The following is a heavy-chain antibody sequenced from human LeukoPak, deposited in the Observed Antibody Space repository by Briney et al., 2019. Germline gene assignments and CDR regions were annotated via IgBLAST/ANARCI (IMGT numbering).Heavy chain of an antibody. CDR1: GFTFSSYG. CDR3: ARDSNPYCSGGSCTAFDI. CDR2: ISHDAKST. J-gene: IGHJ3*02. Sequence: GGSLRLSCATSGFTFSSYGMHWVRQVPGKGLEWVTVISHDAKSTYHVDSVKGRFTISRDNSKNTLYLQMNSLRAEDTAMYFCARDSNPYCSGGSCTAFDIWGQGTMVTVSS. V-gene: IGHV3-33*08. D-gene: IGHD2-15*01.